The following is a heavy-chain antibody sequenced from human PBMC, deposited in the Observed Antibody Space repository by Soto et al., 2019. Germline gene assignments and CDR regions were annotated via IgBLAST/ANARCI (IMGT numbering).Heavy chain of an antibody. Sequence: TGGSLRLSCSASGFTFDDYSMTWVRQVPGKGLEGVAITNWNGDTTSYPDSVRGRFTISRDNAKNSLFLQMNSLRAEDTAFYHCAIDSDDSTGWCDYWGQGTLVTVSS. D-gene: IGHD3-22*01. CDR1: GFTFDDYS. CDR2: TNWNGDTT. J-gene: IGHJ5*01. V-gene: IGHV3-20*01. CDR3: AIDSDDSTGWCDY.